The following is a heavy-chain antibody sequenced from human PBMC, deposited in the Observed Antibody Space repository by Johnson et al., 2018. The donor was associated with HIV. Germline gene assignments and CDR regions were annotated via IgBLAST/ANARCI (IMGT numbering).Heavy chain of an antibody. CDR3: ARDGDSSGPLHDAFDI. V-gene: IGHV3-30*02. CDR2: IRSDGINK. D-gene: IGHD3-22*01. J-gene: IGHJ3*02. CDR1: AFTFSSFG. Sequence: QVQLVESGGGLVKPGGSLRLSCAASAFTFSSFGMHWVRQAPGKGLEWVSFIRSDGINKYYVDSVKGRFTISRDNSKNTLYLQMNSLRAEDTAVYYCARDGDSSGPLHDAFDIWGQGTMVIVSS.